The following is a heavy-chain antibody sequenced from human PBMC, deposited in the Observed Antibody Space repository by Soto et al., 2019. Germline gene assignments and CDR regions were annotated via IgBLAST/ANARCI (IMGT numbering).Heavy chain of an antibody. CDR3: AKVDFDSSGYYLDY. CDR2: ISFDGSIK. D-gene: IGHD3-22*01. Sequence: GGSLRLSCAASGFTRSSYGMHWVRQAPGKGLEWVAVISFDGSIKYYADSVKGRFTISRDNSKNTLYLQMNSLRAEDTAVYFCAKVDFDSSGYYLDYWGQGTLVTVSS. J-gene: IGHJ4*02. CDR1: GFTRSSYG. V-gene: IGHV3-30*18.